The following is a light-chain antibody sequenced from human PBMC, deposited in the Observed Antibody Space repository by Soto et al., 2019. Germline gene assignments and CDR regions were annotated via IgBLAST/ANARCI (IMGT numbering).Light chain of an antibody. CDR3: QQYNSYST. J-gene: IGKJ1*01. V-gene: IGKV1-5*01. CDR1: QSISNW. Sequence: DIQMTQSPSTLSASVGDRVTITCRASQSISNWLAWYQQKPGKAPNLLIYDASSLESGVPSRFSGSGSGTEFTLTISSLQPDDSATYYSQQYNSYSTFGQGTKVEIK. CDR2: DAS.